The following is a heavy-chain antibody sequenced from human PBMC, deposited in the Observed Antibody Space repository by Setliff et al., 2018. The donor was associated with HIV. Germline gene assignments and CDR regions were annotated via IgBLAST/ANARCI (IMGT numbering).Heavy chain of an antibody. Sequence: ASVKVSCKASGYSFSSYAIHWVRQAPGQRPEWMGWINAAKGNTKYAEELQGRVTITRDTSARTVYMELRSLRSEDTAVYYCARGASSETSDSPRIDYFYYLDVWGKGTTVTV. CDR3: ARGASSETSDSPRIDYFYYLDV. D-gene: IGHD1-7*01. V-gene: IGHV1-3*03. CDR2: INAAKGNT. J-gene: IGHJ6*03. CDR1: GYSFSSYA.